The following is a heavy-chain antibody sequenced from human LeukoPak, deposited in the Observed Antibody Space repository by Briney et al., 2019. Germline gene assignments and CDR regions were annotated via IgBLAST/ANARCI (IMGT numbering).Heavy chain of an antibody. D-gene: IGHD2-2*01. CDR3: ARLRARLGYCISTSCHGYFDY. CDR1: GGSITSTTYF. CDR2: ISYSGNT. J-gene: IGHJ4*02. V-gene: IGHV4-39*01. Sequence: SETLSLTCTVCGGSITSTTYFWGWVRQPPGRDLEWLGTISYSGNTYYNPSLKSRLTLSVDTSKNQLSLNLNSVTAADTAIYYCARLRARLGYCISTSCHGYFDYWAQGTLVTVSS.